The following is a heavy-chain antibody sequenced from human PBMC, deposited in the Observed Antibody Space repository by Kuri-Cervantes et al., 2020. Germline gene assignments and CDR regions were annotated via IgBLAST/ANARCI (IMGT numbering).Heavy chain of an antibody. V-gene: IGHV3-23*01. CDR3: ARDGGRGGYYNYYYYGMDV. D-gene: IGHD3-22*01. CDR2: ISGSGGST. CDR1: GFTFSSYA. Sequence: ETPSLTCAASGFTFSSYAMSWVRQAPGKGLEWVSAISGSGGSTYYADSVKGRFTISRDNSKNTLYLQMNSLRAEDTAVYYCARDGGRGGYYNYYYYGMDVWGQGTTVTVSS. J-gene: IGHJ6*02.